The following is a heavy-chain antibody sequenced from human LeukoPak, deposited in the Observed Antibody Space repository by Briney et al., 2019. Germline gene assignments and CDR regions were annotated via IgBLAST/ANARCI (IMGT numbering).Heavy chain of an antibody. CDR3: ASGGYGDYGGFDP. V-gene: IGHV1-8*03. CDR1: GYTFTGYY. CDR2: MNPNSGNT. J-gene: IGHJ5*02. D-gene: IGHD4-17*01. Sequence: ASVKVSCKASGYTFTGYYMHWVRQAPGQGLEWMGWMNPNSGNTGYAQKFQGRVTITRNTSISTAYMELSSLRSEDTAVYYCASGGYGDYGGFDPWGQGTLVTVSS.